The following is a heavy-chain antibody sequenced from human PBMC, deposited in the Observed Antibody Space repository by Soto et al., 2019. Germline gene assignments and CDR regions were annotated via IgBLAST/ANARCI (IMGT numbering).Heavy chain of an antibody. CDR1: GYTFTSHH. CDR2: MSPFSGDS. J-gene: IGHJ3*02. CDR3: ARGLCTGGTCYGLTSDI. D-gene: IGHD2-15*01. V-gene: IGHV1-8*01. Sequence: QVQLVQSGAEVQKPGASVKVSCKASGYTFTSHHIIWVRQTTKHGLEWMGWMSPFSGDSGSAQKFQGRITMTRDSSTSTAYMDLSSLTPEDSAVYFCARGLCTGGTCYGLTSDIWGQGTRVTVS.